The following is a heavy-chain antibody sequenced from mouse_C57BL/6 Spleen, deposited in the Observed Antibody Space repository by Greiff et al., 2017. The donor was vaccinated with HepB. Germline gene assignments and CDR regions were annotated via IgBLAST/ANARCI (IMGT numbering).Heavy chain of an antibody. J-gene: IGHJ4*01. V-gene: IGHV1-19*01. CDR3: ARRDYYGFPYAMDY. Sequence: EVQLQQSGPVLVKPGASVKMSCKASGYTFTDYYMNWVKQSHGKSLEWIGVINPYNGGTSYNQKFKGKATLTVDKSSSTAYMELNSLTSEDSAVYYCARRDYYGFPYAMDYWGQGTSVTVSS. CDR2: INPYNGGT. D-gene: IGHD1-1*01. CDR1: GYTFTDYY.